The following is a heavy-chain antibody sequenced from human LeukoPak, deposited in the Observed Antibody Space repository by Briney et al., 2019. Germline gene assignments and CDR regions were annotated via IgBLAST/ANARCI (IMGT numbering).Heavy chain of an antibody. CDR1: GDSISSSSYY. V-gene: IGHV4-39*07. D-gene: IGHD3-9*01. J-gene: IGHJ5*02. CDR2: IYYTGGS. CDR3: ARDSRPFDWSPNNYFDP. Sequence: SETLSLTCTVSGDSISSSSYYWGWIRQSPGKGLEYIGSIYYTGGSYYNPTLKSRVTLSADTSKNQFSLKLSSVTAADTAVYYCARDSRPFDWSPNNYFDPWGQGTLVTVSS.